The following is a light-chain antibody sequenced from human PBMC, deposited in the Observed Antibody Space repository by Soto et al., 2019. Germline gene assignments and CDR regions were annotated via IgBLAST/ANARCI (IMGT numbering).Light chain of an antibody. V-gene: IGLV1-40*01. CDR1: SSNIGAGYD. CDR3: PSYDSSLSGSV. Sequence: QSVLTQPPSVSGAPGQRVTISCTGSSSNIGAGYDVHWYQQLPGTAPKLLIYGNSNRPSGVPDRFFGSNSGTSASLAITGLQAEDEADYYCPSYDSSLSGSVFGGGTKLTVL. CDR2: GNS. J-gene: IGLJ3*02.